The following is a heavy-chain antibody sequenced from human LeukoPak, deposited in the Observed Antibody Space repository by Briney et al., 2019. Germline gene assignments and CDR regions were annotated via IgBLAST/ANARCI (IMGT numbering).Heavy chain of an antibody. J-gene: IGHJ4*02. D-gene: IGHD3-10*01. Sequence: SVKVSCKASGGTFSSYAISWVRQAPGQGLEWMGGILPIFGTANYAQKFQGRVTITADESTSTAYMELSSLRSEDTAVYYCARGDGSGSYFYYWGQGTLVTVSS. CDR2: ILPIFGTA. CDR3: ARGDGSGSYFYY. V-gene: IGHV1-69*13. CDR1: GGTFSSYA.